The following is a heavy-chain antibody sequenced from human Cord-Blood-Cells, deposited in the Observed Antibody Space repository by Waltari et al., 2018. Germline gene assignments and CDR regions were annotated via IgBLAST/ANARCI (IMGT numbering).Heavy chain of an antibody. CDR3: ATFSWGDYGIDY. D-gene: IGHD4-17*01. J-gene: IGHJ4*02. Sequence: QVQLVQSGAEVKKPGASVKVSCKVSGYTLTEFSMHWVRKAPGKGLEWMGGFDPEDGETIYAQKFQGRVTMTEDTSTDTAYMELSSLRSEDTAVYYCATFSWGDYGIDYWGQGTLVTVSS. CDR1: GYTLTEFS. CDR2: FDPEDGET. V-gene: IGHV1-24*01.